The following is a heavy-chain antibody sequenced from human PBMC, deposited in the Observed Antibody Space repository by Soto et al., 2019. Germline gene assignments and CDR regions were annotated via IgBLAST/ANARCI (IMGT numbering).Heavy chain of an antibody. D-gene: IGHD4-17*01. Sequence: PSETLSLTCSVSGGSISSYYWSWIRQPPGKGLEWIGYIYHSGSTNYNPSLKSRITISVDTSKNQFSLNLSSVSAADTAVYYCARSDYGFDYWGQGTLVTVSS. CDR3: ARSDYGFDY. J-gene: IGHJ4*02. V-gene: IGHV4-59*12. CDR1: GGSISSYY. CDR2: IYHSGST.